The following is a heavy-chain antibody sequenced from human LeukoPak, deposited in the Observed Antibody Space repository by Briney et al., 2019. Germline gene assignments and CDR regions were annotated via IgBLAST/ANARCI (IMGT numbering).Heavy chain of an antibody. CDR1: GFTFSTYG. J-gene: IGHJ4*02. CDR3: ARYCSGGTCYVGLI. D-gene: IGHD2-15*01. Sequence: PGRSLRLSCVASGFTFSTYGTHWVRQAPGKGLAWVAVIRSDGSSEYYADSVKGRFIISRDNSKNTLYLQMNSLRAEDTAMYYCARYCSGGTCYVGLIWGQGTLVTVSS. CDR2: IRSDGSSE. V-gene: IGHV3-33*01.